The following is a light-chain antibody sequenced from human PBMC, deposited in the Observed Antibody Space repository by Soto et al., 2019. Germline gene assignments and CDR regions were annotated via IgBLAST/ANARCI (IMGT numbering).Light chain of an antibody. J-gene: IGKJ1*01. V-gene: IGKV1-5*03. CDR1: QSISNW. CDR2: KAT. CDR3: QKYNSYSQT. Sequence: DIRMTQSPSTLSASVGDRVTITCRASQSISNWLALYQQKPGKAPKLLIYKATNLESGVPSRFSGSESGTEFTLTISSLQPNDFAPYYCQKYNSYSQTFGQGTKVEIK.